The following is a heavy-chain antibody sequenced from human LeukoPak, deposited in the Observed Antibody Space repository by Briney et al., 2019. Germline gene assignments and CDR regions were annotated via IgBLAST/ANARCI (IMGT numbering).Heavy chain of an antibody. J-gene: IGHJ4*02. V-gene: IGHV1-2*02. D-gene: IGHD3-16*01. Sequence: GASVKVSCKASGYTFTCYYMHWVRQAPGQGLEWMGWINPNSGGTNYAQKFQGRVTMTRDTSITTAYMELSRLRSDDTAVYYCATIGGLGEANWGQGTLVTVSS. CDR1: GYTFTCYY. CDR2: INPNSGGT. CDR3: ATIGGLGEAN.